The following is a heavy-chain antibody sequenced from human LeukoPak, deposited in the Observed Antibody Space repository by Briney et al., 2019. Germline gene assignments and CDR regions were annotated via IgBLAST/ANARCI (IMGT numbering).Heavy chain of an antibody. V-gene: IGHV3-9*01. CDR1: GFTFDDYA. CDR2: ISWNSGSI. D-gene: IGHD1-26*01. Sequence: GGSLRLSCAASGFTFDDYAMHWVRQAPGKGLEWVSGISWNSGSIGYADSVKGRFTISRDNAKNSLYLQMNSLRAEDTALYYCAKDASYSGSYYDYWGRGTLVTVSS. J-gene: IGHJ4*02. CDR3: AKDASYSGSYYDY.